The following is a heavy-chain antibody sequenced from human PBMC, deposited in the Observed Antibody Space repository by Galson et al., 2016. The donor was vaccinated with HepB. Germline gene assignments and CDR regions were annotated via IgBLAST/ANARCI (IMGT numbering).Heavy chain of an antibody. CDR3: ARDYDTSGDYYVRWFDP. V-gene: IGHV4-4*08. CDR1: SGSISYNY. CDR2: VYRSGST. D-gene: IGHD3-22*01. J-gene: IGHJ5*02. Sequence: ETLSLTCTVSSGSISYNYWSWIRQPPGKGLEWVGHVYRSGSTNYNPSLKSRVTISVDTSKNQFSLKLSSVTASDTAVYYCARDYDTSGDYYVRWFDPWSQGTLVTVPS.